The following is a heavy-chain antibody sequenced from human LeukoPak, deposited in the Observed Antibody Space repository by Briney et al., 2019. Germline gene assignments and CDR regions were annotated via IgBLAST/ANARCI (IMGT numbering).Heavy chain of an antibody. CDR2: IYYSGST. D-gene: IGHD3-16*01. V-gene: IGHV4-59*01. CDR3: ARVFWGQLHAFDF. Sequence: SETLSLTCTVSGASISSYYWSWIRQPPGKGLEWIGYIYYSGSTNYNPSLKSRVTISIDASKNQFSLNLSSVTAADTAVYYCARVFWGQLHAFDFWGQGTMVTVSS. J-gene: IGHJ3*01. CDR1: GASISSYY.